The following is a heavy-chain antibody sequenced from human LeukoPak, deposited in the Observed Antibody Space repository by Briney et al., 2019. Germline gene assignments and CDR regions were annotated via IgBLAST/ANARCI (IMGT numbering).Heavy chain of an antibody. CDR3: ARGGRDGYNSDY. J-gene: IGHJ4*02. D-gene: IGHD5-24*01. CDR2: FSGSGGST. V-gene: IGHV3-23*01. CDR1: GFTFSSCA. Sequence: GGSLRLSCAASGFTFSSCAMSWVRQAPGKGLECISGFSGSGGSTYYADSVKGRFTISRDNAKNSLYLQMNSLRAEDTAVYYCARGGRDGYNSDYWGQGTLVTVSS.